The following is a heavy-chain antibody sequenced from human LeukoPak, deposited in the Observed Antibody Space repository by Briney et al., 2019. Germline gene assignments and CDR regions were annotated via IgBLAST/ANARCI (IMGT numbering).Heavy chain of an antibody. V-gene: IGHV3-48*03. Sequence: HSGGSLRLSCAASGFTFNTHEMNWVRQAPGKGLGWVSYITGSGSAIYYADSVKGRFTISRDNAKNSLYLQMNSLRAEDTAVYYCARVSSTRYNFDYWGQGALVTVSS. D-gene: IGHD5-18*01. CDR1: GFTFNTHE. CDR2: ITGSGSAI. CDR3: ARVSSTRYNFDY. J-gene: IGHJ4*02.